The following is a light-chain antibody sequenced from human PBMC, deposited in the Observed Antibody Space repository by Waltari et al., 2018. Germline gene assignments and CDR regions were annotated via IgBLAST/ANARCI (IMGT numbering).Light chain of an antibody. CDR3: QQYGETPWT. V-gene: IGKV3-20*01. Sequence: EIVLTQSPGTLSLSPGERATLSCRATESVSANYLAWYQQKPGQAPRLLISGASSRATGIPDRFSGRGSGTDFTLTIARLEPEDFALYYCQQYGETPWTFGQGTKVDLK. CDR2: GAS. CDR1: ESVSANY. J-gene: IGKJ1*01.